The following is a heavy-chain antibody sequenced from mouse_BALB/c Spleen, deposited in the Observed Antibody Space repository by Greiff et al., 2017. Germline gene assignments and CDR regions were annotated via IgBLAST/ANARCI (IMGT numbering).Heavy chain of an antibody. J-gene: IGHJ4*01. D-gene: IGHD2-1*01. CDR2: INPSNGGT. V-gene: IGHV1S81*02. Sequence: QVQLQQPGAELVKPGASVKLSCKASGYTFTSYYMYWVKQRPGQGLEWIGGINPSNGGTNFNEKFKSKATLTVDKSSSTAYMQLSSLTSEDSAVYYCTGNSEGGYYAMDYWGQGTSVTVSS. CDR1: GYTFTSYY. CDR3: TGNSEGGYYAMDY.